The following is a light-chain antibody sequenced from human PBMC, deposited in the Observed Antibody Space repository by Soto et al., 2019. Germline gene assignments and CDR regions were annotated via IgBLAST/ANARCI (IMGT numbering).Light chain of an antibody. V-gene: IGLV1-40*01. CDR1: SSNIGAGQD. CDR3: QSYGTSLSGLYV. Sequence: VLTQPPSVSGAPGQRVTISCTGTSSNIGAGQDVHWYRQLPGAAPKFLISDSNNRASGVPDRFSVSKSGASASLAITGLRAEDAGDYFCQSYGTSLSGLYVFGTGTKVTVL. J-gene: IGLJ1*01. CDR2: DSN.